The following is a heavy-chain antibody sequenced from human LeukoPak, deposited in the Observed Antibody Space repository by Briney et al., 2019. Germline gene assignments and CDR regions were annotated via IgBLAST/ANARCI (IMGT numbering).Heavy chain of an antibody. CDR2: ISSSSSYI. J-gene: IGHJ6*02. CDR1: GFTFSSYS. D-gene: IGHD3-10*01. V-gene: IGHV3-21*01. CDR3: ARDLEYYYGFSYGMDV. Sequence: GGSLRLSCAASGFTFSSYSMNWVRQAPGKGLEWVSSISSSSSYIYYADSVKGRFTISRDNAKNSLYLQMNSLRAEDTAVYYCARDLEYYYGFSYGMDVWGQGTTVTVSS.